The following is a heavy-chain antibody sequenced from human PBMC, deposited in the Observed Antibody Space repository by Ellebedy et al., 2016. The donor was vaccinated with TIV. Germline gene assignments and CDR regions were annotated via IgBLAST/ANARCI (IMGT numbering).Heavy chain of an antibody. Sequence: AASVKVSCKASGYTFTSYGISWARQAPGQGLEWMGWISAYNGNTNYAQKLQGRVTMTTDTSTSTAYMELSSLRSEDTAVYYCARDLAHTAMLYFDYWGQGTLVTVSS. CDR2: ISAYNGNT. J-gene: IGHJ4*02. V-gene: IGHV1-18*01. CDR3: ARDLAHTAMLYFDY. D-gene: IGHD5-18*01. CDR1: GYTFTSYG.